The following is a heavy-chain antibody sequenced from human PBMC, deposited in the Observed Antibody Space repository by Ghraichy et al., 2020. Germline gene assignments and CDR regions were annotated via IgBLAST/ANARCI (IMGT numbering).Heavy chain of an antibody. Sequence: GGSLRLSCAASGFTVSSNYMSWVRQAPGKGLEWVSVIYSGGSTYYADSVKGRFTISRDNSKNTLYLQMNSLRAEDTAVYYCAGTGYSSGWYNLDYWGQGTLVTVSS. CDR1: GFTVSSNY. J-gene: IGHJ4*02. CDR3: AGTGYSSGWYNLDY. D-gene: IGHD6-19*01. CDR2: IYSGGST. V-gene: IGHV3-53*01.